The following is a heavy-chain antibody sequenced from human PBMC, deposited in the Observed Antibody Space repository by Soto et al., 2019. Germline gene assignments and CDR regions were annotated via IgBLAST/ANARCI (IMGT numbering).Heavy chain of an antibody. D-gene: IGHD2-2*01. J-gene: IGHJ4*02. V-gene: IGHV3-23*01. CDR2: ISGSGGSS. Sequence: GGSMRLSCAASGFTFSTYTMSWVRKDPGKGLEWVSAISGSGGSSSYADSVQGRFTISRDNPKNTLYLQMNSLRVEDTAMYYCAKARCSTTNCYVPDYWGQGTLVTVSS. CDR1: GFTFSTYT. CDR3: AKARCSTTNCYVPDY.